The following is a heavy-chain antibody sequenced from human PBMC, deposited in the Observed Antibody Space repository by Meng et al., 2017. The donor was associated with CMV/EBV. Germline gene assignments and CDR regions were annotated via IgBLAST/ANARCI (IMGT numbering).Heavy chain of an antibody. CDR1: GFTFSSYS. CDR3: AREFSDFWSGYNYFDY. Sequence: SLKISCAASGFTFSSYSMNWVRQAPGKGLEWVSSISSSSSYIYYADSVKGRFTISRDNAKNSLYLQMNSLRAEDTAVYYCAREFSDFWSGYNYFDYWGQGTLVTVSS. V-gene: IGHV3-21*01. CDR2: ISSSSSYI. D-gene: IGHD3-3*01. J-gene: IGHJ4*02.